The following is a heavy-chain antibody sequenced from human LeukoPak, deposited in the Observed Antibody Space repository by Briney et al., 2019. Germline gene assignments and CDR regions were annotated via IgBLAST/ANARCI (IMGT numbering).Heavy chain of an antibody. J-gene: IGHJ4*02. V-gene: IGHV3-11*05. CDR2: ISGSGSAT. CDR3: ARDNPNSSYDY. D-gene: IGHD6-6*01. Sequence: GESLRLSCATSGFTFSDFYMSWIRQAPGKGLEWISYISGSGSATNYADSVKGRFTISRDNSKNTLYLQMNSLRAEDTAVYYCARDNPNSSYDYWGQGTLVTVSS. CDR1: GFTFSDFY.